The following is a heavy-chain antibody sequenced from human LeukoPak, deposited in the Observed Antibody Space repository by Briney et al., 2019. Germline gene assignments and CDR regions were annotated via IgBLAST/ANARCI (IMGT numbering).Heavy chain of an antibody. CDR2: INHSGST. CDR3: ARGRTSTTYYYGSGSAGKMYYFDY. J-gene: IGHJ4*02. V-gene: IGHV4-34*01. CDR1: GGSFSGHY. Sequence: SETLSLTCAVYGGSFSGHYWSWIRQPPGKGLEWIGEINHSGSTNYNPSLKSRVTIPVDTSKNQFSLKLSSVTAADTAVYYCARGRTSTTYYYGSGSAGKMYYFDYWGQGTLVTVSS. D-gene: IGHD3-10*01.